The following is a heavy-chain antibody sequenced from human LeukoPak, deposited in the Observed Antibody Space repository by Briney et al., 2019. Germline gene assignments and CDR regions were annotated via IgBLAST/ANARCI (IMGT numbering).Heavy chain of an antibody. CDR1: GFTFSSYW. V-gene: IGHV3-74*01. Sequence: GGSLRLSCAASGFTFSSYWMHWVRQAPGNGLVWVSRINSDGSSTSYADSVKGRFTISRDNAKNTLYLQMNSLRAEDTAVYYCARDTPSYYYYMDVWGKGTTVTVSS. J-gene: IGHJ6*03. D-gene: IGHD2-15*01. CDR2: INSDGSST. CDR3: ARDTPSYYYYMDV.